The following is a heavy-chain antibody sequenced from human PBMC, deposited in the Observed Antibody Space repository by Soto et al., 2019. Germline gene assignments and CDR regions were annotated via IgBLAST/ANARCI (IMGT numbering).Heavy chain of an antibody. Sequence: PGGSLRLSCAASGFTFSSYAMSWVRQAPGKGLEWVSAISGSGGSTYYADSVKGRFTISRDNSKNTLYLQMNSLRAEDTAVYYCATGTTVTTDFDYWGQGTLVTVSS. D-gene: IGHD4-4*01. V-gene: IGHV3-23*01. CDR2: ISGSGGST. J-gene: IGHJ4*02. CDR1: GFTFSSYA. CDR3: ATGTTVTTDFDY.